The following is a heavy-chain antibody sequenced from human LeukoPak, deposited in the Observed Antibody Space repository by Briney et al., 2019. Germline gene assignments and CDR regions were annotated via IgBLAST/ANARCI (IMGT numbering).Heavy chain of an antibody. CDR3: ASSITPLFYYFDY. V-gene: IGHV1-69*13. CDR1: GGTFSSYA. Sequence: GASVKVSCKASGGTFSSYAISWVRQAPGQGLEWMGGIIPIFGTTNYAQKFQGRVTITADESTSTAYMELSSLRSEDTAVYYCASSITPLFYYFDYWGQGTLVTVSS. D-gene: IGHD2/OR15-2a*01. J-gene: IGHJ4*02. CDR2: IIPIFGTT.